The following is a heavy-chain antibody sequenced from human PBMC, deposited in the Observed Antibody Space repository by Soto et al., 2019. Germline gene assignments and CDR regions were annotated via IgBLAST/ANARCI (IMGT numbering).Heavy chain of an antibody. Sequence: PSETLSLTCNVSGGSISSNNYYWGWIRQPPGKGLEWIATIYYSGSTYYNPSLKSRVTISVDTSKNQFSLKLNSVTAADTAVYHCARSFSNKRSPNWFDPWGQGTLVTFS. CDR3: ARSFSNKRSPNWFDP. D-gene: IGHD4-4*01. V-gene: IGHV4-39*01. J-gene: IGHJ5*02. CDR2: IYYSGST. CDR1: GGSISSNNYY.